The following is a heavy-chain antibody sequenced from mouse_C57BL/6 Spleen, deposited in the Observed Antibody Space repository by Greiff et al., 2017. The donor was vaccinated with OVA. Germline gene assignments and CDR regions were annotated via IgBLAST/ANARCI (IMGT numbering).Heavy chain of an antibody. CDR2: ISSGGDYI. V-gene: IGHV5-9-1*02. Sequence: EVQRVESGEGLVKPGGSLKLSCAASGFTFSSYAMSWVRQTPEKRLEWVAYISSGGDYIYYADTVKGRFTISRDNARNTRYLQMSSLKSEDTAMYYCTRDVGGNLFAYWGQGTLVTVSA. CDR3: TRDVGGNLFAY. J-gene: IGHJ3*01. CDR1: GFTFSSYA. D-gene: IGHD2-1*01.